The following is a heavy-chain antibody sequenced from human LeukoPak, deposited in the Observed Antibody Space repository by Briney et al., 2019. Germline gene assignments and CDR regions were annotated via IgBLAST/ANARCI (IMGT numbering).Heavy chain of an antibody. Sequence: GGSLRLSCAASGFSFNNYWMSWVRQAPGKGLEWVAKIKEDGSEKYYVDSVRGRFIISRDNAKSSLYLQMNSLRAEDTAVYYCAKDIGYCSGGSCLGGYFDYWGQGTLVTVSS. J-gene: IGHJ4*02. CDR1: GFSFNNYW. D-gene: IGHD2-15*01. V-gene: IGHV3-7*03. CDR3: AKDIGYCSGGSCLGGYFDY. CDR2: IKEDGSEK.